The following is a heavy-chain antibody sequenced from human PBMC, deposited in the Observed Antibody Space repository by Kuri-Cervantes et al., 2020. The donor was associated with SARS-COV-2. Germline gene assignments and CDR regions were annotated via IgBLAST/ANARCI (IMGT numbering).Heavy chain of an antibody. V-gene: IGHV4-39*07. D-gene: IGHD6-25*01. J-gene: IGHJ5*02. CDR1: GGSISSSSYY. CDR2: IYYSGST. Sequence: SETLSLTCTASGGSISSSSYYWGWIRQPPGKGLEWIGSIYYSGSTYYNPSLKSPVTISVDTSKNQFSLKLSSVTAADTAVYYCAIVVGDSSAQCWFDPWGQGTLITVSS. CDR3: AIVVGDSSAQCWFDP.